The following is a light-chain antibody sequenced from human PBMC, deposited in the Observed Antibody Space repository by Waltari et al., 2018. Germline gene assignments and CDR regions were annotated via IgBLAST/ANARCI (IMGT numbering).Light chain of an antibody. CDR3: QQYHTYPWT. Sequence: DIQMTQSPSTLSASVGDRVTVTCRASQNIGNRLAWYQHKPGKAPNLLIYEASSLEGGAPSRVSGSGSGTGFTLTISSPQPNDFATYYCQQYHTYPWTFGQGTTVEVK. J-gene: IGKJ1*01. CDR1: QNIGNR. CDR2: EAS. V-gene: IGKV1-5*03.